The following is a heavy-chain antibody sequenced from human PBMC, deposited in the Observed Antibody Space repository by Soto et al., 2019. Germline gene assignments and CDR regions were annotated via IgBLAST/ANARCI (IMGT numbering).Heavy chain of an antibody. CDR2: IFWDDDK. V-gene: IGHV2-5*02. D-gene: IGHD6-19*01. J-gene: IGHJ4*02. CDR3: AYRRGVAVSGFEE. CDR1: GFSLDSPGVA. Sequence: QITLKESGPSLVKPTQTLTLTCTFSGFSLDSPGVAVGWIRQPPGESLEWLAVIFWDDDKRYRPSVKSRLTIPKDTSKNQVVLTMSDMDPVDTATYYCAYRRGVAVSGFEEWGQGTLVTVPS.